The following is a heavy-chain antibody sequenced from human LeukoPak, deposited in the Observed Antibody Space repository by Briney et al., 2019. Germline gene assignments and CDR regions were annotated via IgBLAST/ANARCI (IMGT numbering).Heavy chain of an antibody. Sequence: SETLSLTCAVYGGSFSGYYWTWIRQPPGKGLEGIGYIDHTGSTNYNPSLNSRVTISRDTSKNHFSLELSSVTAADTAVYYCARRRGYYDSSGYYFRLDFDYWGQGTLVTVSS. D-gene: IGHD3-22*01. CDR3: ARRRGYYDSSGYYFRLDFDY. CDR2: IDHTGST. V-gene: IGHV4-34*01. J-gene: IGHJ4*02. CDR1: GGSFSGYY.